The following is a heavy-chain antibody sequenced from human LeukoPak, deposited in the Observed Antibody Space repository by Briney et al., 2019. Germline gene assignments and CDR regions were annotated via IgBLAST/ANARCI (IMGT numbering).Heavy chain of an antibody. CDR3: GRLTA. V-gene: IGHV3-66*04. CDR1: GFTFSNYG. J-gene: IGHJ4*02. Sequence: GGSLRLSCAASGFTFSNYGMTWVRQAPGKGLEWVSVIDSSGNAHYADSVKGRFAISRDNSRNTVYLQMNSLRAEDTAVYFCGRLTAWGQGTLVAVSS. CDR2: IDSSGNA.